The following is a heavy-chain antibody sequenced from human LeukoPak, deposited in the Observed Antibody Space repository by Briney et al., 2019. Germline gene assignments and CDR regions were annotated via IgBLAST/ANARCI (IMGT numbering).Heavy chain of an antibody. J-gene: IGHJ6*03. CDR3: AGAVTTSYMDV. CDR2: IYYSGST. V-gene: IGHV4-39*01. D-gene: IGHD4-17*01. CDR1: GVSISSSSYY. Sequence: PSETLSLTCTVSGVSISSSSYYWGWIRQPPGKGREWIGSIYYSGSTYYNPSLKSRVTISVDTSKNQFSLKLSSVTAADTAVYYCAGAVTTSYMDVWGKGTTVTVSS.